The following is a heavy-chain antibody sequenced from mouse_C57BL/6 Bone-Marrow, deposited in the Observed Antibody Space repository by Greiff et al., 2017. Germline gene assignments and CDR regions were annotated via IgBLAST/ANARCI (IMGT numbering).Heavy chain of an antibody. V-gene: IGHV14-3*01. CDR1: GFNIKNTY. CDR2: IEPANGNT. J-gene: IGHJ1*03. CDR3: ARGWLLPLLVRDV. Sequence: EVQLQQSVAELVRPGASVKLSCTASGFNIKNTYMHWVKQRPERGLEWVGRIEPANGNTQYAPKFQGKATITADTASNTAYLQLSSLTSEDTAIYYCARGWLLPLLVRDVRVTWTTVTASS. D-gene: IGHD2-3*01.